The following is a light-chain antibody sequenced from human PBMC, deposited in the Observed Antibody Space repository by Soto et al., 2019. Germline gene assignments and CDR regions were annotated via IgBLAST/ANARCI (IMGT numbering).Light chain of an antibody. Sequence: DIQMTQSPSSLSASVGDRVTITFRASQSISNSLNWYQHKPGRAPKLLIYAASSLQSGVPSRFSGSGSGTDFILTISSLQPEDFATYYCQQSYSTPRDFGQGTRLEIK. J-gene: IGKJ5*01. V-gene: IGKV1-39*01. CDR3: QQSYSTPRD. CDR1: QSISNS. CDR2: AAS.